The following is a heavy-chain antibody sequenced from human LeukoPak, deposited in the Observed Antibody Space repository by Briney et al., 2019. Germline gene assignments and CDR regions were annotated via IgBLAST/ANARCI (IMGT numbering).Heavy chain of an antibody. CDR3: ARERWGDAFDI. CDR1: GFTFSSYG. V-gene: IGHV3-23*01. J-gene: IGHJ3*02. Sequence: GGSLRLSCVVSGFTFSSYGMNWVRQAPGKGLEWVSVISGSGGSTHYADAVKGRFTISRDNSKNSLYLQMNSLRTEDTAVYYCARERWGDAFDIWGQGTLVTVSS. D-gene: IGHD3-16*01. CDR2: ISGSGGST.